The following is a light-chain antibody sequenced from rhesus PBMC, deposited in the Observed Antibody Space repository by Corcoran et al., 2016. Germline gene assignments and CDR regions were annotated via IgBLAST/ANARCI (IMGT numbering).Light chain of an antibody. V-gene: IGKV3-53*02. Sequence: QVILTQSPTTLSLSPGERATLSCRASQSVSSSLAWYQQKPGQAPKLLIYDTSNTATGIPDRFSGSGSGTEFTLTISSLEPEDFAVYYCQKYSRPPWTFGQGTKVEIK. J-gene: IGKJ1*01. CDR1: QSVSSS. CDR3: QKYSRPPWT. CDR2: DTS.